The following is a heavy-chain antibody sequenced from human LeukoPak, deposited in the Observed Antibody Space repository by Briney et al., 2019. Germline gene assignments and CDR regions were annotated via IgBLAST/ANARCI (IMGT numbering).Heavy chain of an antibody. J-gene: IGHJ6*03. D-gene: IGHD6-6*01. CDR3: ARGKAARRLYYYYYMDV. CDR1: GGSISSYY. CDR2: IYYSGST. V-gene: IGHV4-59*01. Sequence: SETLSLTCTVSGGSISSYYWSWIRQPPGKGLEWIGYIYYSGSTNYNPSLKSRVTISVDTSKNQFSLKLSSVTAADTAVYYCARGKAARRLYYYYYMDVWGKGTTVTVSS.